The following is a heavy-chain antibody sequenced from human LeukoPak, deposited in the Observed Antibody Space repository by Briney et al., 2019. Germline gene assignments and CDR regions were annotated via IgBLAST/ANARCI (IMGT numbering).Heavy chain of an antibody. CDR1: GFTFSSFA. J-gene: IGHJ5*02. D-gene: IGHD4-17*01. V-gene: IGHV3-23*01. CDR3: TKDPNGDYVGAFDP. Sequence: GGSLRLSCEASGFTFSSFAMTWVRQAPGKGLEWVSSITGSHGRTYNTDSVKGRFTISRDNSQNILDLQMNSLRAEDTAVYYCTKDPNGDYVGAFDPWGQGTLVTVSS. CDR2: ITGSHGRT.